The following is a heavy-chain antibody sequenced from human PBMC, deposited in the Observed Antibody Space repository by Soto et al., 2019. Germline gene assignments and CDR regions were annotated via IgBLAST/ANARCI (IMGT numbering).Heavy chain of an antibody. Sequence: EVQLLESGGGWVQPGVSLRLSCAASGFTFSSYAMSWVRQAPGKGLEWVSAISGSGGSTYYADSVKGRFTISRDNSKNTLYLQMNRLRAEDTAVYYCAKHPILEWLLWFDYWGQGTLVTVSS. J-gene: IGHJ4*02. V-gene: IGHV3-23*01. CDR2: ISGSGGST. D-gene: IGHD3-3*01. CDR3: AKHPILEWLLWFDY. CDR1: GFTFSSYA.